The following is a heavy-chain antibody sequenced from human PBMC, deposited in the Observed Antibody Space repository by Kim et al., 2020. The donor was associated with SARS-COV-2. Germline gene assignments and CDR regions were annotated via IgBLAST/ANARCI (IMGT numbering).Heavy chain of an antibody. V-gene: IGHV1-69*06. D-gene: IGHD3-10*01. CDR3: ASPRITMVRGPYYGMDV. CDR2: IIPIFGTA. J-gene: IGHJ6*02. Sequence: SVKVSCKASGGTFSSYAISWVRQAPGQGLEWMGGIIPIFGTANYAQKFQGRVTITADKSTSTAYMELSSLRSEDTAVYYCASPRITMVRGPYYGMDVWGQGTTVTVSS. CDR1: GGTFSSYA.